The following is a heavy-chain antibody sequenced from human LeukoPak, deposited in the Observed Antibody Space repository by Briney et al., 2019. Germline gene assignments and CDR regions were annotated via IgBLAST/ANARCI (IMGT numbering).Heavy chain of an antibody. J-gene: IGHJ6*02. V-gene: IGHV3-33*01. D-gene: IGHD2/OR15-2a*01. CDR2: IWYDGSNK. CDR1: GFTFSSYG. CDR3: ARVRPLLLSYYGMDV. Sequence: PGGSLRLSCAASGFTFSSYGMHWVRQAPGKGLEWVAVIWYDGSNKYYADSVKGRFTISRDNSKNTLYLQMNSLRAEDTAVYYCARVRPLLLSYYGMDVWGQGTTVTVSS.